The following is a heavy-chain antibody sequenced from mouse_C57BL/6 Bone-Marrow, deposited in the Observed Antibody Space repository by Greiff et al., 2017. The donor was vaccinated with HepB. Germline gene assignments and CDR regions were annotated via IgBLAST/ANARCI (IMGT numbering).Heavy chain of an antibody. Sequence: QVQLQQSGPELVKPGASVKLSCKASGYTFTSYDINWVKQRPGQGLEWIGWIYPRDGSTKYNEKFKGKATLTVDTSSSTAYMELHSLTSEDSAVYFCARRNSKDMRYFDVWGTGTTVTVSS. J-gene: IGHJ1*03. CDR1: GYTFTSYD. D-gene: IGHD2-5*01. CDR2: IYPRDGST. CDR3: ARRNSKDMRYFDV. V-gene: IGHV1-85*01.